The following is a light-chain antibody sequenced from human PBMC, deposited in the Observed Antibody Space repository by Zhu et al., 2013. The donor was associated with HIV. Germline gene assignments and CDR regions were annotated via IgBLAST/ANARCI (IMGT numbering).Light chain of an antibody. CDR3: NSHRSGTTLVL. CDR2: EVS. J-gene: IGLJ2*01. CDR1: SRDIGASSF. V-gene: IGLV2-14*01. Sequence: QSALTQPPSASGSPGQSVTISCTGTSRDIGASSFVSWYQQHPGKAPKLMIYEVSKRPSGISNRFSGSKSGNTASLTISGLQDDDEAEYYCNSHRSGTTLVLFGGGTKVTVL.